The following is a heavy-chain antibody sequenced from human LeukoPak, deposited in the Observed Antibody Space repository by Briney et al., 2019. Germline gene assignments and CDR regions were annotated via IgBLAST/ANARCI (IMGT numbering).Heavy chain of an antibody. Sequence: GGSLRLSCAASGFTFSFSGMYWVRQAPGKGLEWVAFISDDGSRKYYADSVKGRFTISRDNSKNTLFLQMNSLGTEDTAAYYCAKDRSTTWSFDYWGQGTLVTVSS. CDR1: GFTFSFSG. CDR3: AKDRSTTWSFDY. V-gene: IGHV3-30*18. J-gene: IGHJ4*02. CDR2: ISDDGSRK. D-gene: IGHD6-13*01.